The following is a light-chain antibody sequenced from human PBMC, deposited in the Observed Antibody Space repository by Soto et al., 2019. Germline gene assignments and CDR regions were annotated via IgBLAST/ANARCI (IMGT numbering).Light chain of an antibody. CDR3: QYYGSSPQA. CDR2: GAS. V-gene: IGKV3-15*01. Sequence: IVMTQSPATLSVSPGERVTLSGRARQSVGSNLAWYQQKPGQAPRLLIYGASTRATGIPARFSGSGSETEFTLTISSLQAEDSAVYYCQYYGSSPQAFGQGTKVDIK. J-gene: IGKJ1*01. CDR1: QSVGSN.